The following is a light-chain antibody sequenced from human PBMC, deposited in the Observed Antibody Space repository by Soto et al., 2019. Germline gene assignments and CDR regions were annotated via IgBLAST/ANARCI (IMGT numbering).Light chain of an antibody. CDR3: LQDYSYPRT. J-gene: IGKJ1*01. V-gene: IGKV1-6*01. CDR2: AAT. Sequence: AIQMTQSPSSLSASVGDRVTITCRASQGVGNDLGWYQHKPGKAPKVLIYAATSLQSGGPSRFSGGGSGTDFTLTINNLQPEDAATYYCLQDYSYPRTFGQGTKVEIK. CDR1: QGVGND.